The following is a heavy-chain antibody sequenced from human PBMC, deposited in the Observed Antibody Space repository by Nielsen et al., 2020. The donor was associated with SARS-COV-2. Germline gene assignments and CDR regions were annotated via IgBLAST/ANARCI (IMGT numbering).Heavy chain of an antibody. CDR1: GFTFSSYS. D-gene: IGHD3-10*01. V-gene: IGHV3-21*01. CDR3: ATSGGPYYYGSGSFDY. J-gene: IGHJ4*02. Sequence: GGSLRLSCAASGFTFSSYSMNWVRQAPGKGLEWVSSISSSSSYIYYADSVKGRFTISRDNAKNSLYLQMNSLRAEDTAVYYCATSGGPYYYGSGSFDYWGQGTLVTVSS. CDR2: ISSSSSYI.